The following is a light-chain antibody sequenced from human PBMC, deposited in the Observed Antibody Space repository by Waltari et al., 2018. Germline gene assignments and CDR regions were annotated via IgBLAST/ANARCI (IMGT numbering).Light chain of an antibody. V-gene: IGKV3-11*01. CDR2: DTS. CDR1: QSVRVY. CDR3: QQYNNWPPLT. J-gene: IGKJ4*01. Sequence: EIVLTQSPATLSLSPGERATLSCRASQSVRVYLAWYQQKPGQAPRLLIYDTSNRASGTPDRFSGSGSGTDFSLSISSLEPEDFAVYYCQQYNNWPPLTFGGGTKVEIK.